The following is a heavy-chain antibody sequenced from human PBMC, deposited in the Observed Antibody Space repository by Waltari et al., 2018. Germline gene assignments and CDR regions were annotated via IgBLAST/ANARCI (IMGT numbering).Heavy chain of an antibody. CDR1: GFVFRAYS. Sequence: EVLLVESGGGLVKPGGSLRLSCAASGFVFRAYSMNWVRQAPGKGLEWVSSISRNSDYIHSTDSVKGRFTISRDNAKNLVYLQMNGLRAEDTAVYYCARADSGYQYYYYYYGMDVWGQGTTVTVSS. V-gene: IGHV3-21*06. D-gene: IGHD6-25*01. CDR3: ARADSGYQYYYYYYGMDV. J-gene: IGHJ6*02. CDR2: ISRNSDYI.